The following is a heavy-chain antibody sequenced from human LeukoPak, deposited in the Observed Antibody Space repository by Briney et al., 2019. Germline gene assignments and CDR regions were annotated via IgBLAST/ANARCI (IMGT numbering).Heavy chain of an antibody. CDR3: ARDSNCNYTFDY. CDR1: GGSISSNSYY. J-gene: IGHJ4*02. Sequence: SETLSLTCTVSGGSISSNSYYWDWIRQPPGKGLEWIGSIYYSGSTNYNPSLKSRVTISVDTSKNQFSLKLSSVTAADTAVYYCARDSNCNYTFDYWGQGTLVTVSS. CDR2: IYYSGST. D-gene: IGHD1-7*01. V-gene: IGHV4-39*07.